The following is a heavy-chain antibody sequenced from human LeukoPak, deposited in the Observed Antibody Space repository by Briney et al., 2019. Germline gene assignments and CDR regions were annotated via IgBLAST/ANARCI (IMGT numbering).Heavy chain of an antibody. J-gene: IGHJ6*02. Sequence: ASVKVSCKASGYTFTNYDINWVRQATGQGLEWMGWMNPNSGNIAYAQKFQGRVTMTRNTSISTVYMELSSLRSEDTAVYYCARFQCSSTRCYMFRSSSYYYYGMDVWGQGTTVTISS. V-gene: IGHV1-8*01. CDR3: ARFQCSSTRCYMFRSSSYYYYGMDV. CDR2: MNPNSGNI. CDR1: GYTFTNYD. D-gene: IGHD2-2*02.